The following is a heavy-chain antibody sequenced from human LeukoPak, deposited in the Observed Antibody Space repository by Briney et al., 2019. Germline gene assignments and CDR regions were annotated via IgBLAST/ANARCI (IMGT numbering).Heavy chain of an antibody. V-gene: IGHV3-23*01. CDR2: ISGSGGST. D-gene: IGHD5-12*01. Sequence: GSLRLSCSASGFTFTNYGMSWVRQAPGKGLEWVSAISGSGGSTYYADSVKGRFTISRDNSKNTLYLQMNSLRAEDTAVYYCAKYGGYDFAVWGQGTTVTVSS. J-gene: IGHJ6*02. CDR3: AKYGGYDFAV. CDR1: GFTFTNYG.